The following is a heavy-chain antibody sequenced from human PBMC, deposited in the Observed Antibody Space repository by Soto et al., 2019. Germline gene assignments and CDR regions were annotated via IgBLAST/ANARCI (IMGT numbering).Heavy chain of an antibody. CDR3: ARDSATAGVRVRVTGKIDY. D-gene: IGHD1-20*01. CDR1: GYTFISHY. CDR2: ITPTWGAT. V-gene: IGHV1-46*01. Sequence: QVQLVQSGAEVKKPGASVKVSCRTSGYTFISHYIHWGRQAPGQGLESLGMITPTWGATCYGEKFQGRLTMPRDASTSTVYMELSSLTSEATAVYYCARDSATAGVRVRVTGKIDYWGQGTLVIVSS. J-gene: IGHJ4*02.